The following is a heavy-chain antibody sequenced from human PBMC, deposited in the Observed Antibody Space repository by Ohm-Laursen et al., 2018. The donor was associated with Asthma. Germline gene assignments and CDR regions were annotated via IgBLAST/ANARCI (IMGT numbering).Heavy chain of an antibody. V-gene: IGHV1-46*01. D-gene: IGHD3-22*01. J-gene: IGHJ6*02. Sequence: GSSVRVSCKASGYTFTSYYMHWVRQAPGQGLEWMGIINPSGGGTSYAQKFQGRVTMTRDTSTSTVYMELSSLRSEDTAVYYCARNYYDSSGYPAYYYYYGMDVWGQGTTVTVSS. CDR3: ARNYYDSSGYPAYYYYYGMDV. CDR2: INPSGGGT. CDR1: GYTFTSYY.